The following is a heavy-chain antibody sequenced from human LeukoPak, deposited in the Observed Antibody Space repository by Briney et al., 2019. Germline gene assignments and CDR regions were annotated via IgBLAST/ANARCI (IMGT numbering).Heavy chain of an antibody. Sequence: PSETLSLTCTVSGDSISSGTYSWGWIRQPPGKGLEWIGSICYSGSTYYHPSLKSRVTISVDTSKSQFSLTLSSVTAADTAVYFCARRSTSGSYYFDCWGRGTLITVSS. V-gene: IGHV4-39*01. D-gene: IGHD6-19*01. J-gene: IGHJ4*02. CDR1: GDSISSGTYS. CDR2: ICYSGST. CDR3: ARRSTSGSYYFDC.